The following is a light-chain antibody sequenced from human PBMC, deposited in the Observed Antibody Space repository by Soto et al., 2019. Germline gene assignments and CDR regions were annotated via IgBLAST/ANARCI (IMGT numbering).Light chain of an antibody. Sequence: ETLLTQSPVTLSLSPGERATLSCGASQSVSDRLAWYQQKPGQAPRLLIYDTSNRATGIPARFSGSGSGTDFTLTISSLEPEDFAVYYCQQLPSWPLTFGGGTKGEV. CDR3: QQLPSWPLT. V-gene: IGKV3-11*01. CDR2: DTS. CDR1: QSVSDR. J-gene: IGKJ4*01.